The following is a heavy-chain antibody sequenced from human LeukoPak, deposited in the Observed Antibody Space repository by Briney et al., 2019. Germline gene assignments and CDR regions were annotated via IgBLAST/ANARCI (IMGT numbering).Heavy chain of an antibody. CDR2: INQHGNEK. CDR1: GFTFSSYW. D-gene: IGHD3-10*01. V-gene: IGHV3-7*01. CDR3: ARDARPNYYTSGSGI. Sequence: PGGSLRLSGATSGFTFSSYWMSWVRQAPGKGLEWVANINQHGNEKYYVDSVKGRFTISRDNAKNSLYLQMNSLRAGDTAVYYCARDARPNYYTSGSGIWGQGTLVTVSS. J-gene: IGHJ4*02.